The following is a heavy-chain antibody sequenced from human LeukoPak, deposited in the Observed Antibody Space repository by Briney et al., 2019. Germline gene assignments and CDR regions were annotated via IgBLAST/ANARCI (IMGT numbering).Heavy chain of an antibody. D-gene: IGHD5-12*01. Sequence: GGSLRLSCAASGFTFSSYGMHWVRQAPGKGLEWVAVISYDGSNKYYADSVKGRFTISRDNSKNTLYLQMNSLRAEDTAVYYCAKLIGGGYSGYDPDYWGQGTLVTVSS. CDR3: AKLIGGGYSGYDPDY. J-gene: IGHJ4*02. V-gene: IGHV3-30*18. CDR1: GFTFSSYG. CDR2: ISYDGSNK.